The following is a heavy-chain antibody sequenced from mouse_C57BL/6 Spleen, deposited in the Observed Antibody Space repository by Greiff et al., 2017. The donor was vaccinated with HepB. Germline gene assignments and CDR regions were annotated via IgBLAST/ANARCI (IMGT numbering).Heavy chain of an antibody. CDR2: IDPSDSYT. Sequence: QVHVKQPGAELVMPGASVKLSCKASGYTFTSYWMHWVKQRPGQGLEWIGEIDPSDSYTNYNQKFKGKSTLTVDKSSSTAYMQLSSLTSEDSAVYYCARLDSNYLDYWGQGTTLTVSS. V-gene: IGHV1-69*01. CDR1: GYTFTSYW. CDR3: ARLDSNYLDY. J-gene: IGHJ2*01. D-gene: IGHD2-5*01.